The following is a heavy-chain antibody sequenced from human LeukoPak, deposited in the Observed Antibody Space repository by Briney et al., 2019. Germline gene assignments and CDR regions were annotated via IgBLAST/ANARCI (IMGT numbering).Heavy chain of an antibody. CDR1: GYTFTSYG. Sequence: GASVKVSCKASGYTFTSYGISWVRQAPGQGLEWMGWISAYNGNTNYAQKLQGRVTMTTDTSTSTAYMELRSLRSDDTAVYYCARDNPRYSSGWYYYYYCGMDVWGQGTTVTVSS. J-gene: IGHJ6*02. V-gene: IGHV1-18*01. CDR2: ISAYNGNT. D-gene: IGHD6-19*01. CDR3: ARDNPRYSSGWYYYYYCGMDV.